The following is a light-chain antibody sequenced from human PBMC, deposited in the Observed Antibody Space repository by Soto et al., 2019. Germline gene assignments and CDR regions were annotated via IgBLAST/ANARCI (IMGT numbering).Light chain of an antibody. CDR2: ANG. CDR3: QSYDRSLSGYV. CDR1: SSNIGAGYD. V-gene: IGLV1-40*01. J-gene: IGLJ1*01. Sequence: QSVLTQPPSVSGAPGQRVTISCTGSSSNIGAGYDVHWYQQLPGTAPKLLIYANGNRPSGVPDRFSGSKSGTSASLAITGLQAEDEADYYCQSYDRSLSGYVLGTGTKGTAL.